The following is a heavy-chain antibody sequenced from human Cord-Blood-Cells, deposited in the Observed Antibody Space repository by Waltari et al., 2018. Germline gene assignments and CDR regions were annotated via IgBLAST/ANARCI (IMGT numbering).Heavy chain of an antibody. D-gene: IGHD3-3*01. CDR3: ARGGWYYDVWSGANWFDP. J-gene: IGHJ5*02. Sequence: QVQLQESGPGLVKPSETLSLTCTVSGGSISSHYWSWIRQPPGKGLEWIGYIYYSGSTNYNPSLKSRVTISVDTSKNQFSLKLSSVTAADTAVYYCARGGWYYDVWSGANWFDPWGQGTLVTVSS. CDR1: GGSISSHY. V-gene: IGHV4-59*11. CDR2: IYYSGST.